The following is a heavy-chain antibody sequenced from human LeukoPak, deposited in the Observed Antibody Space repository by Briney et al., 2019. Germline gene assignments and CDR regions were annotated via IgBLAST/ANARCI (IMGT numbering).Heavy chain of an antibody. CDR3: VRDLSWRFDY. Sequence: SQTLSLTCAISGDSVSSNSAAWNWIRQPPSRGLEWLGRTYYRSKWRNDYAVSVKSRITISPDTSKNQFSLQLNSVTPEDTSVYYCVRDLSWRFDYWGQGTLVTVSS. J-gene: IGHJ4*02. V-gene: IGHV6-1*01. CDR2: TYYRSKWRN. CDR1: GDSVSSNSAA. D-gene: IGHD2/OR15-2a*01.